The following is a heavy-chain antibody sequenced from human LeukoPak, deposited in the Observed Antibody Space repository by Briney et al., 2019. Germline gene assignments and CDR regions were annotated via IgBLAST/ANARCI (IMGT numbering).Heavy chain of an antibody. CDR1: GFTFSSYG. CDR2: IRYDGSNK. V-gene: IGHV3-30*02. CDR3: AKDLHEWIAVAENQFDY. J-gene: IGHJ4*02. D-gene: IGHD6-19*01. Sequence: QPGGSLRLSCAASGFTFSSYGMHWVRQAPGKGLEWVAFIRYDGSNKYYADSVKGRFTISRDNSKNTLYLQMNSLRAEDTAVYYCAKDLHEWIAVAENQFDYWGQGTLVTVSS.